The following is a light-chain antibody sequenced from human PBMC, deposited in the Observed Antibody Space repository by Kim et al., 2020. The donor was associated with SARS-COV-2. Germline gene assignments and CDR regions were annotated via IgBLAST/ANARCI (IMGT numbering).Light chain of an antibody. CDR1: QSVLYSGNNKNY. Sequence: DTITCKSSQSVLYSGNNKNYLAWYQQKRGQPPKLLIYWASTRESGVPDRFSGSGSGTDFTLTISSLQAEDVAVYFCQQYSGTPPTFGGGTKVDIK. J-gene: IGKJ4*01. CDR2: WAS. CDR3: QQYSGTPPT. V-gene: IGKV4-1*01.